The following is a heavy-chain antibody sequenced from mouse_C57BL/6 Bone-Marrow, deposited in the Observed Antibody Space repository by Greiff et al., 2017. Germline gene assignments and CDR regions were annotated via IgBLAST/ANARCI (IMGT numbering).Heavy chain of an antibody. V-gene: IGHV1-39*01. D-gene: IGHD1-1*01. Sequence: VQLKQSGPELVKPGASVKISCKASGYSFTDYNMNWVKQSNGKSLEWIGVINPNYGTTSYNQKFKGKATLTVDQSSSTAYMQLNSLTSEDSAVYYCAKNGSTTGVRNWYVEVWGTGTTVTVYS. J-gene: IGHJ1*03. CDR2: INPNYGTT. CDR1: GYSFTDYN. CDR3: AKNGSTTGVRNWYVEV.